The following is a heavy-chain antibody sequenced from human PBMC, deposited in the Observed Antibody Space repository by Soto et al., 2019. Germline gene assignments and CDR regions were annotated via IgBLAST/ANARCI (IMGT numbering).Heavy chain of an antibody. J-gene: IGHJ5*02. CDR1: GGSISSSSYF. CDR2: IYYSGST. V-gene: IGHV4-39*01. D-gene: IGHD2-21*02. CDR3: ARHPSDFWFDP. Sequence: QLQLQESGPGLVKPSETLSLTCSVSGGSISSSSYFWGWIRQPPGKGLEWIGSIYYSGSTYYNPSLKGPVTVSLDTSKNQFSLKLSSVTAADTAVYYCARHPSDFWFDPWGQGTLVTVSS.